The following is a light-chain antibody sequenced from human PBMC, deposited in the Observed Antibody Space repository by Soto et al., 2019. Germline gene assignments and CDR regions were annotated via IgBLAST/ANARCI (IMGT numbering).Light chain of an antibody. V-gene: IGKV2-28*01. CDR2: LAY. Sequence: DIVMTQSPFSLPVTPGEPASISCKSSQSLLHRDGNKYLDWYLQRPGRSPQLLIYLAYTRASWVPARFSGSGSTTAFRLNISRVEAEDVGLYYCMQALQAPYTFGLGTNLDI. CDR1: QSLLHRDGNKY. CDR3: MQALQAPYT. J-gene: IGKJ2*01.